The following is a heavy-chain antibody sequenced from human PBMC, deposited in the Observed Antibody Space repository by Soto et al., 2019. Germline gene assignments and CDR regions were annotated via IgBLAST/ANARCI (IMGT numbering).Heavy chain of an antibody. Sequence: PGGSMRLSCAASGFTFSSFAMSWVRQAPGKGLEWVSAISGSGGSTYYADSVKGRFTISRDNSKNTLYLQMNSLRAEDTAVYYCEKDRPAAAYHGIGPWGQGTLVTVSS. V-gene: IGHV3-23*01. CDR3: EKDRPAAAYHGIGP. CDR2: ISGSGGST. J-gene: IGHJ5*02. CDR1: GFTFSSFA. D-gene: IGHD1-26*01.